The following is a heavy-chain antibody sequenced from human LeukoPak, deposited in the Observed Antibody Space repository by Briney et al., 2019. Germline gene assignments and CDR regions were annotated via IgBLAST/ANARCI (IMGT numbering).Heavy chain of an antibody. D-gene: IGHD1-26*01. CDR3: ARKIGSSGAFDI. Sequence: TLSLTCAVSGGPISSTNWWSWVRQPPGKGLEWIGEIYHSGSTNYNPSLRSRITISVDKSKDQFSLRLSSVIAADTAVYYCARKIGSSGAFDIWGQGTMVTVSS. V-gene: IGHV4-4*02. J-gene: IGHJ3*02. CDR2: IYHSGST. CDR1: GGPISSTNW.